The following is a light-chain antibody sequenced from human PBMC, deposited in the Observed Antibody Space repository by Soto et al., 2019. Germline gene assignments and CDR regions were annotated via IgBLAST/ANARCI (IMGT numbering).Light chain of an antibody. Sequence: DIPMTQSPSTLSASVGDRVTITCRASQSISSWLAWYQQKAGKAPKFLIFDASSLDSGVPSRFSGSGSGTEFTLTISSLQPEDFATYYCQQYKSYSPTFGQGTKVEIK. J-gene: IGKJ1*01. CDR3: QQYKSYSPT. CDR2: DAS. CDR1: QSISSW. V-gene: IGKV1-5*01.